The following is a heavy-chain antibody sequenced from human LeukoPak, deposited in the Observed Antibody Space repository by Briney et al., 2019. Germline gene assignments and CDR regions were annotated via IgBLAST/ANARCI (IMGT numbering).Heavy chain of an antibody. Sequence: GGSLRLSCAASGFTLSSYWMHWVRQVPGKGLVWVSRIASDGSSTTYADSVKGRFSISRDNAKNTLYLQMNSLRVEDTAVYYCARGRPHGNDYWGQGTLVTVSS. D-gene: IGHD4-23*01. J-gene: IGHJ4*02. CDR1: GFTLSSYW. CDR2: IASDGSST. V-gene: IGHV3-74*01. CDR3: ARGRPHGNDY.